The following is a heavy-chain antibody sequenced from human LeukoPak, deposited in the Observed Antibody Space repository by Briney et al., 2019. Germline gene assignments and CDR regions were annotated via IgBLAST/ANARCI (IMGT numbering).Heavy chain of an antibody. CDR1: GDSVSSNSAA. Sequence: SQTLSLTCAISGDSVSSNSAAWNWIRQSPSRGLEWQGRTYYRSKWYNDYAVSVKSRITINPDTSKNQFSLQLNSVTPEDTAVYYCARAREEVDFWSGDYGMDVWGQGTTVTVSS. V-gene: IGHV6-1*01. J-gene: IGHJ6*02. D-gene: IGHD3-3*01. CDR3: ARAREEVDFWSGDYGMDV. CDR2: TYYRSKWYN.